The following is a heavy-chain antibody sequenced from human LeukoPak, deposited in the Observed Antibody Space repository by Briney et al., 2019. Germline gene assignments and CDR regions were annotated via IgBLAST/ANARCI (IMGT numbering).Heavy chain of an antibody. J-gene: IGHJ4*02. CDR3: ASCPGIAVAGLCY. D-gene: IGHD6-19*01. CDR1: GFTVSSNY. Sequence: GSLRLSCAASGFTVSSNYMSWVRQAPGKGLEWVSVIYSGGSTYYADSVKGRFTISRDNSKNTLYLQMNSLRAEDTAVYYCASCPGIAVAGLCYWGQGTLVTVSS. CDR2: IYSGGST. V-gene: IGHV3-53*01.